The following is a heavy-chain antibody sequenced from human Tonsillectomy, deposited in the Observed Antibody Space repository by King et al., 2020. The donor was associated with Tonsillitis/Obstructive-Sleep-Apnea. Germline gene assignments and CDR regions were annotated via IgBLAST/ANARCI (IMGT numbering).Heavy chain of an antibody. V-gene: IGHV4-59*01. CDR3: ARGLTGLSTYYFYYMDV. Sequence: QLQESGPGLVKPSETLSLTCTVSNDSISTYYWSWLRQPPGRGLEWIGNIYFNGITKYNPSLKSRVAISVDTSKNQFSLKMTSVTAADTAMYYCARGLTGLSTYYFYYMDVWGKGNAVTVSS. CDR2: IYFNGIT. CDR1: NDSISTYY. D-gene: IGHD2-15*01. J-gene: IGHJ6*03.